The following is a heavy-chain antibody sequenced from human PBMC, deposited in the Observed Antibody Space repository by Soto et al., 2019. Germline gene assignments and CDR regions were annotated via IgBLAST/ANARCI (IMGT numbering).Heavy chain of an antibody. D-gene: IGHD6-19*01. CDR1: GGTFSSYT. V-gene: IGHV1-69*04. CDR3: ARDSIAVADDPFDY. J-gene: IGHJ4*02. CDR2: IIPILGIA. Sequence: SVKVSCKASGGTFSSYTISWVRQAPGQGLEWMGRIIPILGIANYAQKFQGRVTITADKSTSTAYMELSSLRSEDTAVYYCARDSIAVADDPFDYWGQGTLVTVSS.